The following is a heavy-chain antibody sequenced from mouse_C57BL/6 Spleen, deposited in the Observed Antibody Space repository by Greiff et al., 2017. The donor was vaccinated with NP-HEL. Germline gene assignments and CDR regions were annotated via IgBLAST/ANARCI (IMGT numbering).Heavy chain of an antibody. CDR1: GYTFTGYW. V-gene: IGHV1-9*01. D-gene: IGHD1-1*01. J-gene: IGHJ1*03. CDR3: ARRSGHITTVVDWYFDV. CDR2: ILPGSGST. Sequence: QVQLQQSGAELMKPGASVKLSCKATGYTFTGYWIEWVKQRPGHGLEWIGEILPGSGSTNYNEKFKGKATFTADTSSNTAYMQLSSLTTEDSAIYYCARRSGHITTVVDWYFDVWGTGTTVTVSS.